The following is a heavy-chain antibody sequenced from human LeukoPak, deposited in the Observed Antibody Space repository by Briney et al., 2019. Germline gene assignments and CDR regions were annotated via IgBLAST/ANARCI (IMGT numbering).Heavy chain of an antibody. J-gene: IGHJ3*02. CDR2: IYYSGST. V-gene: IGHV4-39*01. D-gene: IGHD3-22*01. CDR1: GGSISSYY. CDR3: ARGRPIFQNYYDSRRGAFDI. Sequence: SETLSLTCTVSGGSISSYYWGWIRQPPGKGLEWIGSIYYSGSTYYNPSLTSRVTISVDTSKNQFSLKLSSVTAADTAVYYCARGRPIFQNYYDSRRGAFDIWGQGTMVTVSS.